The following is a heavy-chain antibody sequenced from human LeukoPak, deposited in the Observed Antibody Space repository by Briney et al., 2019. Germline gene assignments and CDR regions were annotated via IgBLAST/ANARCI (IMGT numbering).Heavy chain of an antibody. J-gene: IGHJ4*02. CDR2: INPNSGGT. V-gene: IGHV1-2*02. CDR1: GYTFTGYY. CDR3: ARDTMIVGYEGTDY. D-gene: IGHD3-22*01. Sequence: ASVKVSCKASGYTFTGYYMHWVRQAPGQGREWMGWINPNSGGTNYAQKFQGRVTMTRDTSISTAYMELSRLRSDDTAVYYCARDTMIVGYEGTDYWGQGTLVTVSS.